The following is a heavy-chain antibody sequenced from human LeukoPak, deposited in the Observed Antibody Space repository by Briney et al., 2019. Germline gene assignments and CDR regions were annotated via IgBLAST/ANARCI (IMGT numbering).Heavy chain of an antibody. CDR3: ARDFAYKQRLHDNWFDP. Sequence: GASVKVSCKASGGTFSSYAISWVRQAPGQGLEWMGGIIPIFGTANYAQKFQGRVTITTDESTSTAYMELSSLRSEDTAVYYCARDFAYKQRLHDNWFDPWGQGTLVIVSS. CDR1: GGTFSSYA. D-gene: IGHD4-11*01. J-gene: IGHJ5*02. CDR2: IIPIFGTA. V-gene: IGHV1-69*05.